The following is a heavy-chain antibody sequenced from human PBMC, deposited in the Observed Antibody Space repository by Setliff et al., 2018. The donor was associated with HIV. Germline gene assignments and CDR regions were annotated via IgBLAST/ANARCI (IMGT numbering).Heavy chain of an antibody. D-gene: IGHD3-10*01. J-gene: IGHJ6*03. CDR2: INHRGST. Sequence: SETLSLTCAVYGGSFSGYYWSWIRQPPGKGLEWIGEINHRGSTYYNPSLESRVTMSVDTSKNQFSLKLTSVTAVDTAAYYCARSTVGIRGVVRGYYYYYMDVWGKGTTVTVSS. CDR3: ARSTVGIRGVVRGYYYYYMDV. CDR1: GGSFSGYY. V-gene: IGHV4-34*01.